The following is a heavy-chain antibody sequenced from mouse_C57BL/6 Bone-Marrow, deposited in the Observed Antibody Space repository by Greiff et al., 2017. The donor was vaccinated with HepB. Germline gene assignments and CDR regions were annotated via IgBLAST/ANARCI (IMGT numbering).Heavy chain of an antibody. D-gene: IGHD1-1*01. CDR1: GFTFSSYA. J-gene: IGHJ2*01. Sequence: EVQLVESGGGLVKPGGSLKLSCAASGFTFSSYAMSWVRQTPEKRLEWVATISAGGSYTYYPDNVKGRFTISRDNAKNNLYLQMSHLKSEDTAMYYCARFLLHDYWGQGTTLTVSS. V-gene: IGHV5-4*01. CDR3: ARFLLHDY. CDR2: ISAGGSYT.